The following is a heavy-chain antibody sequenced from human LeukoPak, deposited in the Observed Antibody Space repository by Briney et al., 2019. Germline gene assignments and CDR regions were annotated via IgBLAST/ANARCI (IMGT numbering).Heavy chain of an antibody. J-gene: IGHJ4*02. V-gene: IGHV3-48*01. CDR3: ARDRGNPYGWYEDY. D-gene: IGHD5-18*01. CDR2: ISSSSSTI. Sequence: GGSLRLSCAASGFTFSSYSMNWVRQAPGKGLEWVSYISSSSSTIYYADSVKGRFTISRDNAKNSLYLQMNSLRAEDTAVYYCARDRGNPYGWYEDYWGQGTLVTASS. CDR1: GFTFSSYS.